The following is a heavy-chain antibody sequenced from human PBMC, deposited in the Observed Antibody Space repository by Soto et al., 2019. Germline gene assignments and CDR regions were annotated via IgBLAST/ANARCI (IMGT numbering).Heavy chain of an antibody. CDR3: ARGEYYGSGTAPPVDY. CDR2: MNPNSGNT. V-gene: IGHV1-8*01. J-gene: IGHJ4*02. Sequence: QVQLVQSGAEVKKPGASVKVSCKASGYTFTSYDINWVRQATGQGLEWMGWMNPNSGNTGYAQKFQGRVTMTRNTSISTPYMELSSLGAEDTAVYYCARGEYYGSGTAPPVDYWGQGNLVTVSS. D-gene: IGHD3-10*01. CDR1: GYTFTSYD.